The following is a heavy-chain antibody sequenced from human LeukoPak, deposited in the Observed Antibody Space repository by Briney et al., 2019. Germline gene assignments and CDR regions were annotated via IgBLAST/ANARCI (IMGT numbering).Heavy chain of an antibody. CDR3: ARVTNAFDI. CDR1: GFTVSSTC. CDR2: IYSGTNT. J-gene: IGHJ3*02. D-gene: IGHD2-21*02. V-gene: IGHV3-66*01. Sequence: GGSLRLSCAASGFTVSSTCMSWVRQAPGKGLEWVSFIYSGTNTYYADSVKDRFTISRDNSKSTLYLQMNNLRAEDTGVYYCARVTNAFDIWGQGTMVTVSS.